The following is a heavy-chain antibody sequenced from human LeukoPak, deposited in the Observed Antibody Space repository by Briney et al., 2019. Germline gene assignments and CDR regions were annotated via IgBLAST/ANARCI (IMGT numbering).Heavy chain of an antibody. CDR3: AREELEWLYWFDP. J-gene: IGHJ5*02. CDR2: IYYSGST. CDR1: GGSISSYY. Sequence: PSETLSLTYTVSGGSISSYYWSWIRQPPGKGLEWIGYIYYSGSTNYNPSLKSRVTISVDTSKNQFSLKLSSVTAADTAVYYCAREELEWLYWFDPWGQGTLVTVSS. D-gene: IGHD3-3*01. V-gene: IGHV4-59*01.